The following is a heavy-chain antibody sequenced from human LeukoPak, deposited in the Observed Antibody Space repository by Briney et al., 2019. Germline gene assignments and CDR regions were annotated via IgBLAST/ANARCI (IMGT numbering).Heavy chain of an antibody. Sequence: GKSLRLSCAASGFTFSGYPIHWVRQAPGKGLEWVAVISYDGSNKYYADSVKGRFTISRDNSKNTLFLQMDSLRAEDTAVYYCARSGGLQKFDWWGQGTLVTVSS. J-gene: IGHJ4*02. CDR1: GFTFSGYP. V-gene: IGHV3-30-3*01. CDR3: ARSGGLQKFDW. D-gene: IGHD4-11*01. CDR2: ISYDGSNK.